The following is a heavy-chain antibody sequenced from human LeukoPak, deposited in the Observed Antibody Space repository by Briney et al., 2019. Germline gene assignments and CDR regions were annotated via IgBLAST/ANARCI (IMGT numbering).Heavy chain of an antibody. Sequence: PGGSLRLSCAASGFTFSSYWMTWVRQAPGKGLEWVSYISSSSSTIYYADSVKGRFTISRDNAKNSLYLQMNSLRAEDTAVYYCARGLRNYDLSIDYWGQGTLVTVSS. V-gene: IGHV3-48*01. CDR2: ISSSSSTI. CDR3: ARGLRNYDLSIDY. CDR1: GFTFSSYW. D-gene: IGHD4-11*01. J-gene: IGHJ4*02.